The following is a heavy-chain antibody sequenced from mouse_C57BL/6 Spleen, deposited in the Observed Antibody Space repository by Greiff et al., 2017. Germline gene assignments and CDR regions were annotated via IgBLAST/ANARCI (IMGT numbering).Heavy chain of an antibody. Sequence: VQLQQSGAELVKPGASVKISCKASGYAFSSYWMNWVKQRPGKGLEWIGQLYPGDGDTNYNGKFKGKATLTADKSSSTAYVQLSSLTSEDSAVYFCARWGITTVVAYYAMDYWGQGTSVTVSS. J-gene: IGHJ4*01. D-gene: IGHD1-1*01. V-gene: IGHV1-80*01. CDR2: LYPGDGDT. CDR3: ARWGITTVVAYYAMDY. CDR1: GYAFSSYW.